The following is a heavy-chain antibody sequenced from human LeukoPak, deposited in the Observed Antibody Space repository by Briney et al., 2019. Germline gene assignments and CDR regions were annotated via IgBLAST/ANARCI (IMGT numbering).Heavy chain of an antibody. CDR2: SYPGDSDT. D-gene: IGHD2-15*01. V-gene: IGHV5-51*01. CDR1: GYSFTSYW. Sequence: GESLKISCKGSGYSFTSYWIGWVRQMPGKGLERMGISYPGDSDTRYGPSFQGQVTISADKSISTAYLQWSSLKASDTAMYYCVLQISQGRYCSGGSCYSPYYFDYWGQGTLVTVSS. CDR3: VLQISQGRYCSGGSCYSPYYFDY. J-gene: IGHJ4*02.